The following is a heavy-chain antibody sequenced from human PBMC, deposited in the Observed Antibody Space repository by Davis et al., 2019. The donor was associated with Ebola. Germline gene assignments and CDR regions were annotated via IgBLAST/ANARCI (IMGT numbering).Heavy chain of an antibody. V-gene: IGHV3-7*04. D-gene: IGHD1-7*01. CDR3: ARARILVAGTVDY. Sequence: ESLKISCAASGFTFSSYWMNWVRQAPGKGLEWVANIKQDGSEKKYVDSVEGRFTISRDNAKNSLYLQMNSLRAEDTAVYYCARARILVAGTVDYWGQGTLVTVSS. J-gene: IGHJ4*02. CDR1: GFTFSSYW. CDR2: IKQDGSEK.